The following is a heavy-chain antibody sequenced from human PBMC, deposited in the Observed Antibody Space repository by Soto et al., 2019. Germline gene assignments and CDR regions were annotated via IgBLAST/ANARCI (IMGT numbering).Heavy chain of an antibody. CDR1: GFTFSSYG. CDR2: ISYDGSNK. V-gene: IGHV3-30*18. CDR3: AKGQEYYDSSGYPRYYYYGMDV. Sequence: QVQLVESGGGVVQPGRSLRLSCAASGFTFSSYGMHWVRQAPGKGVEWVAVISYDGSNKYYADSVKGRFTISRDNSKNTLYLQMNSLRAEDTAVYYCAKGQEYYDSSGYPRYYYYGMDVWGQGTTVTVSS. D-gene: IGHD3-22*01. J-gene: IGHJ6*02.